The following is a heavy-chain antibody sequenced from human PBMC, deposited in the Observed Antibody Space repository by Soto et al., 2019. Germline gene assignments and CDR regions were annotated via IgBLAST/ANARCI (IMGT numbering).Heavy chain of an antibody. J-gene: IGHJ3*02. Sequence: TSETLSLTCTVSGGSISSSSYYWGWIRQPPGKGLEWIGSIYYSGSTYYNPSLKSRVTISVDTSKNQFSLKLSSVTAADTAVYYCARRRLYYDICCDAFDIWGQGTMVTV. CDR1: GGSISSSSYY. CDR2: IYYSGST. D-gene: IGHD3-9*01. CDR3: ARRRLYYDICCDAFDI. V-gene: IGHV4-39*01.